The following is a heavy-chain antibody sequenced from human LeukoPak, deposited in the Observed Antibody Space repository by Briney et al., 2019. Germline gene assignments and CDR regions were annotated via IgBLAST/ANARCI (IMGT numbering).Heavy chain of an antibody. J-gene: IGHJ3*02. CDR2: IYPGDSDT. CDR1: GYSFASYW. V-gene: IGHV5-51*01. CDR3: ARRNYDSGGAFDI. Sequence: GESLKISCKGSGYSFASYWIGWVRQMPGKGLEWMGIIYPGDSDTRYSPSLQGQVTISADKSISTAYLQWSSLKASDTAMYYCARRNYDSGGAFDIWGQGTMVTVSS. D-gene: IGHD3-22*01.